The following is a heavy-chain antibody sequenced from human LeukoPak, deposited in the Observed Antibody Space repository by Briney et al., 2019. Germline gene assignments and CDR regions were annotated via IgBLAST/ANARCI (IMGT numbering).Heavy chain of an antibody. D-gene: IGHD2-15*01. CDR3: ARGGVYFGVVVVANNWFDP. CDR1: GYSISSGYY. CDR2: IYHSGST. V-gene: IGHV4-38-2*02. J-gene: IGHJ5*02. Sequence: SETLSLTCTVSGYSISSGYYWGWIRQPPGKGLEWIGSIYHSGSTYHNPSLKSRVTISVDTSKNQFSLKLSSVTAADTAVYYCARGGVYFGVVVVANNWFDPWGQGTLVTVSS.